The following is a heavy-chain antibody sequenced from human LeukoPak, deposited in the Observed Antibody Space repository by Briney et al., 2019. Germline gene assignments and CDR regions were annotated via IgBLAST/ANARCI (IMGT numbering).Heavy chain of an antibody. V-gene: IGHV3-74*01. CDR1: GFSFSGYW. CDR3: ARAGPDWRIDS. CDR2: INHDSTGP. D-gene: IGHD3-9*01. Sequence: GGSLRLSCAASGFSFSGYWMHWVRQAPGKGLVWVALINHDSTGPNYADSLKGRFSISRHNAKDTLYLQMNSLRAEDTAVYYCARAGPDWRIDSWGQGTLVTASS. J-gene: IGHJ4*02.